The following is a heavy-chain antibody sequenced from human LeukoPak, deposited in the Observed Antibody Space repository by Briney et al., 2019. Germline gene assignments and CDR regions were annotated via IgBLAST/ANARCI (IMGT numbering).Heavy chain of an antibody. CDR3: ARDVDRSGYYAPKYLQH. J-gene: IGHJ1*01. Sequence: GGSLRLSCAASGFIFSSYAMHWVRQAPGKGLEWVAVTSYDGRNQYYADSVKGRFTISRDNSKNTLYLQMNSLRAEDTAVYYCARDVDRSGYYAPKYLQHWGRAPWSPSPQ. V-gene: IGHV3-30*04. CDR2: TSYDGRNQ. CDR1: GFIFSSYA. D-gene: IGHD3-22*01.